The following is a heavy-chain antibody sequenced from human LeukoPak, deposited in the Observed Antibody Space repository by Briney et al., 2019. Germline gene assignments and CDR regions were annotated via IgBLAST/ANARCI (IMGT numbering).Heavy chain of an antibody. CDR2: ISWDGGST. V-gene: IGHV3-43D*04. CDR1: GFTLDDYA. Sequence: PGGSLRLSCAASGFTLDDYAMHWVRQTPGQGLEWVSLISWDGGSTYYADSVKGRFTISRDNSKNSLYLQMNSLRAEDTALYYCAKESGEGAGPLEYYYYGMDVWGKGTTVTVSS. D-gene: IGHD3-10*01. CDR3: AKESGEGAGPLEYYYYGMDV. J-gene: IGHJ6*04.